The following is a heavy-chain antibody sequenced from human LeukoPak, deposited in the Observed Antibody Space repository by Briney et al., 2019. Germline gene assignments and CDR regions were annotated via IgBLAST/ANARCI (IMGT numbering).Heavy chain of an antibody. V-gene: IGHV1-69*13. CDR3: ASSQTPQYYYGSGSYYTRFDY. Sequence: SVKVSCKASGYTFTSYAISWVRQAPGQGLEWMGGIIPIFGTANYAQKFQGRVTITADESTSTAYMELSSLRSEDTAVYYCASSQTPQYYYGSGSYYTRFDYWGQGTLVTVSS. J-gene: IGHJ4*02. D-gene: IGHD3-10*01. CDR1: GYTFTSYA. CDR2: IIPIFGTA.